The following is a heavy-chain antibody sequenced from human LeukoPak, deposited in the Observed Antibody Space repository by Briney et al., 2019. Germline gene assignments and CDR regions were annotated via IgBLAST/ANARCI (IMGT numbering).Heavy chain of an antibody. D-gene: IGHD4-23*01. CDR1: GGSFSGYY. CDR3: ARGLRDYGGNSGLIDY. J-gene: IGHJ4*02. Sequence: SETLSLTCAVYGGSFSGYYWSWIRQPPGKGLEWIGYIYYSGSTNYNPSLKSRVTISVDTSKNQFSLKLSSVTAADTAVYYCARGLRDYGGNSGLIDYWGQGTLVTVSS. CDR2: IYYSGST. V-gene: IGHV4-59*01.